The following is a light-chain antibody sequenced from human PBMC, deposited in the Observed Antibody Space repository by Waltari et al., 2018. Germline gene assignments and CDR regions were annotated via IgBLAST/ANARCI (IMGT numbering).Light chain of an antibody. J-gene: IGKJ1*01. CDR1: QSNNSW. V-gene: IGKV1-5*03. CDR3: QQCNTYS. Sequence: DIQMTQSPSTLSASVGDRVTITCRGSQSNNSWLAWYQQKPGRAPKLLGYKASTLESEVTSRVRGSGSGTEFTRTNGGLQPDDFAAGYCQQCNTYSFGQGTKVEIK. CDR2: KAS.